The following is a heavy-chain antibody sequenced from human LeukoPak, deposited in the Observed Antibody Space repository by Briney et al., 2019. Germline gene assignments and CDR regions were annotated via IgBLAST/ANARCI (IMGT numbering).Heavy chain of an antibody. D-gene: IGHD5-18*01. CDR3: ASGYSYGFYYYYGMDV. V-gene: IGHV3-53*01. Sequence: GGSLRLSCAAPGFTVSSNYMSWVRQAPGKGLEWVSVIYSGGSTYYADSVKGRFTISRDNSKNTLYLQMNSLRAEDTAVYYCASGYSYGFYYYYGMDVWGQGTTVTVSS. CDR1: GFTVSSNY. J-gene: IGHJ6*02. CDR2: IYSGGST.